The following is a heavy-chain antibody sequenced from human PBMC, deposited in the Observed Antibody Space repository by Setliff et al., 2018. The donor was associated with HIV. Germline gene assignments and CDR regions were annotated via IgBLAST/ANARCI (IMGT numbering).Heavy chain of an antibody. D-gene: IGHD3-22*01. CDR1: GDSITNIMHY. CDR3: ASRIYYYDSSRVLREEGFDT. J-gene: IGHJ5*02. Sequence: PSETLSLTCTVSGDSITNIMHYWSWIRQPPGKGLEFIGSIHYNDGKTYYNAALRSRVTISADTSKNLFSLKLSSVTAADTAVYYCASRIYYYDSSRVLREEGFDTWGRGTLVTVSS. CDR2: IHYNDGKT. V-gene: IGHV4-39*01.